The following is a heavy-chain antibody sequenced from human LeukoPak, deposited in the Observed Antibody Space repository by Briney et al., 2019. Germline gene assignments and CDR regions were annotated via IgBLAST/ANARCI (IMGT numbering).Heavy chain of an antibody. V-gene: IGHV4-34*01. CDR1: GGSFTDYY. J-gene: IGHJ4*02. CDR2: INHRVST. CDR3: ARAPHSTSSIDY. Sequence: SETLSPTCAVYGGSFTDYYWSWIREPPGKGLEWIGEINHRVSTNYNSSLKSRVTISVDRSKNQFSLKLNSVTAADTAVYFCARAPHSTSSIDYWGQGAPVTVSS. D-gene: IGHD6-6*01.